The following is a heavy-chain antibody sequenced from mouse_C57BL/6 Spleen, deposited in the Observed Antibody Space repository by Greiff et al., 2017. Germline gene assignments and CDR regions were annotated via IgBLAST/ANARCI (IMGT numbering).Heavy chain of an antibody. CDR2: IYPGDGDT. Sequence: VQLQQSGAELVKPGASVKISCKASGDAFSSYWRNWVKQRPGQGLERSGKIYPGDGDTNYNGQFTGKATLTADKSSSTAYMQLSNLTSEDSAVYFCAEGNLYAMDYWGQGTSVTVSS. V-gene: IGHV1-80*01. CDR3: AEGNLYAMDY. CDR1: GDAFSSYW. J-gene: IGHJ4*01.